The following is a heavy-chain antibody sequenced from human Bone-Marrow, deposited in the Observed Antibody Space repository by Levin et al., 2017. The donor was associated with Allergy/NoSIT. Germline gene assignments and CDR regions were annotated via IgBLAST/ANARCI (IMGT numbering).Heavy chain of an antibody. CDR3: ARDCFTIFGVVIRTTYYYDGMDG. CDR2: ISYDGSNK. V-gene: IGHV3-30-3*01. CDR1: GFTFSSYA. D-gene: IGHD3-3*01. J-gene: IGHJ6*02. Sequence: GGSLRLSCAASGFTFSSYAMHWVRQAPGKGLEWVAVISYDGSNKYYADSVKGRFTISRDNSKNTLYLQMNSLRAEDTAVYYCARDCFTIFGVVIRTTYYYDGMDGWGQGTTVTVSS.